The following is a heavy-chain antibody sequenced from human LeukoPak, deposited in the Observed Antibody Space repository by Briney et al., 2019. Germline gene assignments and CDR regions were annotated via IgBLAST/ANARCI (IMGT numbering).Heavy chain of an antibody. V-gene: IGHV3-48*02. CDR2: ISHTGSTM. CDR3: AKDIWGTYGEDYYGMDV. D-gene: IGHD3-16*01. J-gene: IGHJ6*02. CDR1: GFRFSSYS. Sequence: GGSLRLSCAASGFRFSSYSMNWVRQAPGKGLEWVSYISHTGSTMSYADSVKGRFTISRDNARNSLYLQMNSLRDEDTALYYCAKDIWGTYGEDYYGMDVWGQGTTVTVSS.